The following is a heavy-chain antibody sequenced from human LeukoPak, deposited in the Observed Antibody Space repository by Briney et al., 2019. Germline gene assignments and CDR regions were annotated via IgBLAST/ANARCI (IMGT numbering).Heavy chain of an antibody. J-gene: IGHJ4*02. CDR1: GASISDYC. V-gene: IGHV4-59*01. CDR3: ASTLITFGGLMTFYFDS. CDR2: IYSSGST. Sequence: SETLSLTCTISGASISDYCWSWIRQSPGKGLERIGYIYSSGSTNYNPSLNSRVTISVDTSKKHFSLKLTSVTAADTAVYYCASTLITFGGLMTFYFDSWGQGTLVTVSS. D-gene: IGHD3-16*01.